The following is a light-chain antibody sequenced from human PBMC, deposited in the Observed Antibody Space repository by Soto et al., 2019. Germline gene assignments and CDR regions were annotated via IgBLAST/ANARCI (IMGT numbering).Light chain of an antibody. CDR1: QGISNY. CDR3: QKYNCAPRK. CDR2: AAS. V-gene: IGKV1-27*01. Sequence: DIQMTQSTSSLSASVGDRVTITCRASQGISNYLAWYQQKPGKVPKLLIYAASTLQSGVPSRFSVSGSGTDFTPTISSLQTEDVANYYCQKYNCAPRKFGQGTKVEIK. J-gene: IGKJ1*01.